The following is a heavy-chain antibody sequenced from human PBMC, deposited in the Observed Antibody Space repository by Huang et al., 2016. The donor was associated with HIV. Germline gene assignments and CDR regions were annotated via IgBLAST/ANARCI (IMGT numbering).Heavy chain of an antibody. CDR1: GFTFSSYA. CDR3: AKADSGAAAGSLVDY. Sequence: EVQLLESGGGLVQPGGSVRLSCAASGFTFSSYAMSWVRQAPGKVLGWVSSITGRGSSSYYADSVKGLFTISRDNSKNTLYLQMNSLRAEDTAIYYCAKADSGAAAGSLVDYWGQGTLVTVSS. V-gene: IGHV3-23*01. CDR2: ITGRGSSS. D-gene: IGHD6-13*01. J-gene: IGHJ4*02.